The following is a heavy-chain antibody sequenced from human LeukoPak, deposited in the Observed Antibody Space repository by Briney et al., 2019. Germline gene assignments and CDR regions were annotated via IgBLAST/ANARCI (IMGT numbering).Heavy chain of an antibody. J-gene: IGHJ3*02. D-gene: IGHD3-22*01. CDR3: ARCELTDYYDSSLDI. CDR2: IYHSGST. V-gene: IGHV4-30-2*01. Sequence: SETLPLTCAVSGGSISSGGYSWSWIRQPPGKGLEWIGYIYHSGSTYYNPSLKSRVTISVDRSKNQFSLKLSSVTAADTAVYYCARCELTDYYDSSLDIWGQGTMVTVSS. CDR1: GGSISSGGYS.